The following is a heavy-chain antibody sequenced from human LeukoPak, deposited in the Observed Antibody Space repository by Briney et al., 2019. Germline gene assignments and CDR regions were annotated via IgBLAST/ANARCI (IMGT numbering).Heavy chain of an antibody. D-gene: IGHD2-21*02. CDR3: ARASGPYCGGDCAPSLDY. CDR1: GGSISSYY. CDR2: IYYSGST. Sequence: SETLSLTCTVSGGSISSYYWSWIRQPPGKGLEWIGYIYYSGSTNYNPSLKSRVTISVDTSKNQFSLKLSSVTAADTAVYYCARASGPYCGGDCAPSLDYWGQGTLVTVSS. J-gene: IGHJ4*02. V-gene: IGHV4-59*12.